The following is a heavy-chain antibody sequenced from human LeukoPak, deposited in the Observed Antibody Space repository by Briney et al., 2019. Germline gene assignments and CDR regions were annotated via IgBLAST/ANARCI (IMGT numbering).Heavy chain of an antibody. CDR1: GGSISSYY. Sequence: SETLSLTCTVSGGSISSYYWSWIRQPPGKGLEWIGYIYYSGSTNYNPSLKSRVTISVDTSKNQFSLKLSSVTAADTAVYYCARTSGNFDYWGQGTLVTVSS. D-gene: IGHD3-10*01. CDR3: ARTSGNFDY. J-gene: IGHJ4*02. V-gene: IGHV4-59*01. CDR2: IYYSGST.